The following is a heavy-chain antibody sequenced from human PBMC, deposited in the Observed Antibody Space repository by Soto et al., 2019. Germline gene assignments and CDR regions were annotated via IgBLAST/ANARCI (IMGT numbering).Heavy chain of an antibody. CDR1: GGSISSGDYY. J-gene: IGHJ5*02. V-gene: IGHV4-30-4*01. CDR2: IYYSGST. Sequence: SETLSLTCTVSGGSISSGDYYWSWIRQPPGKGLEWIGYIYYSGSTYYNPSLKSRVTISVDTSKNQFSLKLSSVTAADTAVYYCARVPDSSDNWFDPWGQGTLVTSPQ. CDR3: ARVPDSSDNWFDP. D-gene: IGHD3-22*01.